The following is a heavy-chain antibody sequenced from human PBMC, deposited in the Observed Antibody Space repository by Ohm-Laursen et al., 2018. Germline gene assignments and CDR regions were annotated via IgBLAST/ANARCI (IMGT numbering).Heavy chain of an antibody. CDR2: ISSSSSYI. D-gene: IGHD1-26*01. CDR3: AGSDGSYFDAFDI. CDR1: GFTFSSYD. J-gene: IGHJ3*02. Sequence: SLRLSCAASGFTFSSYDMNWVRQAPGKGLEWVSSISSSSSYIYYADSVKGRFTISRDNAKNSLYLQMNSLRAEDTAVYYCAGSDGSYFDAFDIWGQGTMVTVSS. V-gene: IGHV3-21*01.